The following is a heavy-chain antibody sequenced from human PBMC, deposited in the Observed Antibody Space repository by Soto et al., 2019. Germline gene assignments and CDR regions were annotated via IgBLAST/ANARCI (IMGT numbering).Heavy chain of an antibody. Sequence: QVQLVQSGAEVKKPGSSVKVSCKASGGTFSSYPISWVRQAPGQGLEWMGRIIPILGIANYAQKFQGRVTITADKSTSTAYMELSSLRSEDTAVYYWAIAMVRGELLYWGQGTLVTVSS. D-gene: IGHD3-10*01. V-gene: IGHV1-69*02. J-gene: IGHJ4*02. CDR3: AIAMVRGELLY. CDR1: GGTFSSYP. CDR2: IIPILGIA.